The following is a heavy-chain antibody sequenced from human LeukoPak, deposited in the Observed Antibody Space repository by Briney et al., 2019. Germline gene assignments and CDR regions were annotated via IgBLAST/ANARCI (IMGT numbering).Heavy chain of an antibody. J-gene: IGHJ3*02. V-gene: IGHV3-48*04. CDR3: ARGVNYYDSSEDAFDI. CDR2: ISGSSSTI. CDR1: GFTFSSYS. D-gene: IGHD3-22*01. Sequence: PGGSLRLSCAASGFTFSSYSMNWVRQAPGKGLEWVSYISGSSSTIYYADSVKGRFTISRDNAKNSLYLQMNSLRAEDTAVYYCARGVNYYDSSEDAFDIWGQGTMVTVSS.